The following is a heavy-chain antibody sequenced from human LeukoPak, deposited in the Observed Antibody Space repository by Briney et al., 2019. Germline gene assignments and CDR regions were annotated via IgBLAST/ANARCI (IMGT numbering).Heavy chain of an antibody. J-gene: IGHJ4*02. Sequence: GGSLRLSCAASGFTFSSYAMSWVRQAPGKGLEWVSAISGSGGSTYYADSVKGRFTISRDNSKNTLYLQMNSLRAEDTAVYYCTTQLTLGWLRFQVDYWGQGTLVTVSS. D-gene: IGHD5-12*01. V-gene: IGHV3-23*01. CDR3: TTQLTLGWLRFQVDY. CDR2: ISGSGGST. CDR1: GFTFSSYA.